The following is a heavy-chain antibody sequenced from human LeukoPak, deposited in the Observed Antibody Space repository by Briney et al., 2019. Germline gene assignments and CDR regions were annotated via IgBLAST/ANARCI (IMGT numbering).Heavy chain of an antibody. CDR2: IYYSGST. V-gene: IGHV4-59*01. J-gene: IGHJ4*02. CDR3: YVYNRSLGRRLDY. D-gene: IGHD5-24*01. Sequence: SETLSLTCTVSGGSISSYYWSWIRKPPGKGLEWIGYIYYSGSTNYNPSLKSRVTISVDTSKNQFSLKLSSVTAADTAVYYCYVYNRSLGRRLDYWGQGTLVTVSS. CDR1: GGSISSYY.